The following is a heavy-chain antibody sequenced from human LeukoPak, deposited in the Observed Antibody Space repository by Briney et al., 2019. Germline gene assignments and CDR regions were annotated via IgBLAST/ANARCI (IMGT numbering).Heavy chain of an antibody. D-gene: IGHD3-16*02. CDR2: IKQDGSEK. Sequence: PGGSLRLSCAASGFTFSSYWMSWVRQAPGKGLEWVDNIKQDGSEKYYVDSVKGRFTISRDNAKNSLYLQMNSLRAEDTAVYYCARLPYDYVWGSYRYYYFDYWGQGTLVTVSS. CDR3: ARLPYDYVWGSYRYYYFDY. J-gene: IGHJ4*02. V-gene: IGHV3-7*01. CDR1: GFTFSSYW.